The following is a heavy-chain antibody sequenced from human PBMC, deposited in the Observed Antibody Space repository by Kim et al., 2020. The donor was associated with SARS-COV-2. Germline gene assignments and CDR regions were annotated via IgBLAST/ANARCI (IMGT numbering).Heavy chain of an antibody. CDR3: AKDNQLFRGVLEN. J-gene: IGHJ1*01. CDR1: GFNFGDFT. CDR2: INWDGYSV. D-gene: IGHD1-1*01. Sequence: GGSLRLSCAASGFNFGDFTMHWVRQTPEKGLEWVCLINWDGYSVYYAESVKGRFTISRDNSKSALYLQMNSLKTEDTALYYCAKDNQLFRGVLENWGQGTLVTVSS. V-gene: IGHV3-43*01.